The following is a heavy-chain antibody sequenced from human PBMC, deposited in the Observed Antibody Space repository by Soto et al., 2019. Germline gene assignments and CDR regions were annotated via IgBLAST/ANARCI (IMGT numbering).Heavy chain of an antibody. CDR2: TYYRAKWFN. CDR3: AGDRGGSGRTDFDC. D-gene: IGHD6-19*01. Sequence: PSQTLSLTCAISGDSVSSNSAAWNWIRQSPSRGLEWLGRTYYRAKWFNDYAVSVKSRITISPDTSKNQFSLQLNSVTPEDTAVYYCAGDRGGSGRTDFDCWGQGTLVTVSS. CDR1: GDSVSSNSAA. J-gene: IGHJ4*02. V-gene: IGHV6-1*01.